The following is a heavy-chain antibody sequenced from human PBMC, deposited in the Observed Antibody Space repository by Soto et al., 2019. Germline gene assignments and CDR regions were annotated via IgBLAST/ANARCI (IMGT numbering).Heavy chain of an antibody. CDR1: GYTLTSYG. V-gene: IGHV1-18*01. CDR3: ARGGRYSSSSYGWFDP. J-gene: IGHJ5*02. CDR2: ISAYNGNT. D-gene: IGHD6-6*01. Sequence: ASVKVSCKASGYTLTSYGISWVRQAPGQGLEWMGWISAYNGNTNYAQKLQGRVTMTTDTSTSTAYMELRSLRSDDTAVYYCARGGRYSSSSYGWFDPWGQGTLVTVSS.